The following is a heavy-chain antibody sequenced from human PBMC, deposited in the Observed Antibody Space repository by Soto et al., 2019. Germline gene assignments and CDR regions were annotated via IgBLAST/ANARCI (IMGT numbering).Heavy chain of an antibody. Sequence: ASVKVSCKPSGYTFTDLYIHWVRQAPGLGLEWMGWIDPRSGVSRKTQKFQGSLTMTRDTSTNTVYMELNSLRSDDTDVYYCARDNYGHLDYWGQGTLVTVSS. J-gene: IGHJ4*02. CDR2: IDPRSGVS. V-gene: IGHV1-2*02. CDR1: GYTFTDLY. CDR3: ARDNYGHLDY. D-gene: IGHD3-10*01.